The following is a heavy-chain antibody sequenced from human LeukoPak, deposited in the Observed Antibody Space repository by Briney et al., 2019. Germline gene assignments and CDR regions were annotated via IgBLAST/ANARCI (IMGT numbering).Heavy chain of an antibody. J-gene: IGHJ4*02. CDR2: ITRSNYI. D-gene: IGHD6-19*01. CDR1: GFTFSDYY. V-gene: IGHV3-69-1*01. CDR3: AVCHWHSSGCRNDY. Sequence: GGSLRLSCAASGFTFSDYYMSWIRQAPGKGLEWVSSITRSNYIYYADSVKGRFTISRDNSKNTLYLQMNSLRAEDTAVYYCAVCHWHSSGCRNDYWGQGTLVTVSS.